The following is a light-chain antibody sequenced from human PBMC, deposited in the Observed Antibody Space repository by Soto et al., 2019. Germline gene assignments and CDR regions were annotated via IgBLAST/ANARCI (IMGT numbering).Light chain of an antibody. J-gene: IGLJ2*01. CDR1: SSDVGGYNY. V-gene: IGLV2-8*01. CDR2: EVT. CDR3: SSYTVSNTLV. Sequence: QSALTQPPSASGSPGQSVTISCTGTSSDVGGYNYVSWYQQHPGKAPKLFIFEVTKRPSGVPDRFSGSKSGNTASLTVSGLQAEDEADYYCSSYTVSNTLVFGGGTKVTVL.